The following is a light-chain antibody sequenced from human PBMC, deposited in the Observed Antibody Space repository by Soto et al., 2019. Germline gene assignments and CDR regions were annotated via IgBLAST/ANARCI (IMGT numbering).Light chain of an antibody. J-gene: IGKJ1*01. Sequence: EIVLTQSPATLSLSPGERATLSCRASQSVSSYLAWYQQKPGHAPRLLIYDASNRATGIPARLSGSGSGTDLTLTISSLEPEDFAVYYCQQRSNWPTFGQGTKVDIK. V-gene: IGKV3-11*01. CDR3: QQRSNWPT. CDR2: DAS. CDR1: QSVSSY.